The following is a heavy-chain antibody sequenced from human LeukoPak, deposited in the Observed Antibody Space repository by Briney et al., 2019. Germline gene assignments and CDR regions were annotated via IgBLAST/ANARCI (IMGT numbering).Heavy chain of an antibody. Sequence: PGRSLRLSCAASGFTFDDYAMHWVRQAPGKDLEWVSGISWNSGSIGYADSVKGRFTISRDNAKNSLYLQMNSLRAEDTALYYCAKDNYYDSSGYLRLRYFDLWGRGTLVTVSS. CDR1: GFTFDDYA. V-gene: IGHV3-9*01. CDR2: ISWNSGSI. CDR3: AKDNYYDSSGYLRLRYFDL. J-gene: IGHJ2*01. D-gene: IGHD3-22*01.